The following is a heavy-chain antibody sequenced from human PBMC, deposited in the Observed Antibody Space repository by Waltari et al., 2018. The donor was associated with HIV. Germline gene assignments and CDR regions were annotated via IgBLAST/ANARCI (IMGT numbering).Heavy chain of an antibody. CDR3: ARGTYYYDSRGYYDNLPFDY. V-gene: IGHV3-21*01. D-gene: IGHD3-22*01. CDR2: IRMSGTYI. J-gene: IGHJ4*02. Sequence: EVQLVESGGGLVKPGGSLRLSCAASGFTFSTYSMHWFRQASRKGMEVVSFIRMSGTYIYYADSVEGRFTTSRDPAQNSLYLRMNRLRAADTAVYFCARGTYYYDSRGYYDNLPFDYWGQGTLVTVSS. CDR1: GFTFSTYS.